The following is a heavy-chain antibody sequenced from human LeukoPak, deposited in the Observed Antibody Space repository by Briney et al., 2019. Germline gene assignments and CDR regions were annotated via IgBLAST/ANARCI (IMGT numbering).Heavy chain of an antibody. CDR1: GGIFSSYA. V-gene: IGHV1-69*13. J-gene: IGHJ4*02. Sequence: ASMKVSCKASGGIFSSYAISWVRQAPGQGLEWMGGIIPIFGTANYAQKFQGRVTITADESTSTAYMELSSLRSEDTAVYYCATCARNFYCYRFDYWGQGTLVTVSS. CDR3: ATCARNFYCYRFDY. D-gene: IGHD2-2*02. CDR2: IIPIFGTA.